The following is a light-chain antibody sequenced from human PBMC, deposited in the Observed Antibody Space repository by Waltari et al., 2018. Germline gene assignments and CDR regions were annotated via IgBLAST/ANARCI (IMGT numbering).Light chain of an antibody. J-gene: IGLJ3*02. CDR1: SNNVGNLG. CDR3: SVWDSSLSGWV. CDR2: RNN. V-gene: IGLV10-54*04. Sequence: QAGLTQPPSVSKGLGQTATLTCIGYSNNVGNLGAAWLQQHQGHPPKLLSSRNNNRPSGTSERFSASRSGNTASLTITGLQAEDDADYYCSVWDSSLSGWVFGGGTKLTVL.